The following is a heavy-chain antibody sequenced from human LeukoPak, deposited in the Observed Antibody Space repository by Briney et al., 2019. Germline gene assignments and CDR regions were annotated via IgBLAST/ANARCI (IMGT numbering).Heavy chain of an antibody. D-gene: IGHD2-8*01. V-gene: IGHV3-48*02. CDR1: GFTFSSDS. Sequence: GGSLRLSCAASGFTFSSDSMDWVRQAPGKGLEWVSYISSSGAAIYYADSVKGRFTISRDNAKNSLFLQMISLRDEDTAVYYCARNKWASLWGQGTLVTVSS. CDR3: ARNKWASL. J-gene: IGHJ4*02. CDR2: ISSSGAAI.